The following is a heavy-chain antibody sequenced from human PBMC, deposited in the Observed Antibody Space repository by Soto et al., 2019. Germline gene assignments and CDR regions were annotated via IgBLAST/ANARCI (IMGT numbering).Heavy chain of an antibody. CDR1: GFTFSSYS. D-gene: IGHD2-2*01. V-gene: IGHV3-21*01. CDR3: ARDPDIVVVPAAMDV. Sequence: GSLRLSCAASGFTFSSYSMNWVRQAPGKGLEWVSSISSSSSYIYYADSVKGRFTISRDNAKNSLYLQMNSLRAEDTAVYYCARDPDIVVVPAAMDVWGQGTTVTVSS. CDR2: ISSSSSYI. J-gene: IGHJ6*02.